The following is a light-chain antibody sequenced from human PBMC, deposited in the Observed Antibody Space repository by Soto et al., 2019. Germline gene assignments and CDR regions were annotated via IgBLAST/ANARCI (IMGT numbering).Light chain of an antibody. V-gene: IGKV3-20*01. CDR1: QSVSSSY. Sequence: EIVLTQSPGTLSLSPGERATLSCRASQSVSSSYLAWYQQKPGQAPRLLIHGASSRATGIPDRFSGSGSGTEFTLTISSLQSEDFAVYYCPQYNTWSTFG. J-gene: IGKJ1*01. CDR3: PQYNTWST. CDR2: GAS.